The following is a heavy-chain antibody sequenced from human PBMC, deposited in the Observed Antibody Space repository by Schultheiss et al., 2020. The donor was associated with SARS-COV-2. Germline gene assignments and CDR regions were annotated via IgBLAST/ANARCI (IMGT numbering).Heavy chain of an antibody. D-gene: IGHD3-22*01. CDR3: ASTRVKYDYDSSGYDDY. Sequence: GGSLRLSCAASGFTFSSYSMNWVRQAPGKGLEWVSYISSSSSTIYYADSVKGRFTISRDNAKNSLYLQMNSLRAEDTAVYYCASTRVKYDYDSSGYDDYWGQGTLVTVSS. CDR1: GFTFSSYS. J-gene: IGHJ4*02. V-gene: IGHV3-48*04. CDR2: ISSSSSTI.